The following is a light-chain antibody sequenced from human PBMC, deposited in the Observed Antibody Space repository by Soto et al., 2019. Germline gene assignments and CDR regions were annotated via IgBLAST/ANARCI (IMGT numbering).Light chain of an antibody. CDR1: SSNIGTNY. CDR3: CSYAGSSPVV. J-gene: IGLJ2*01. CDR2: SND. V-gene: IGLV1-47*01. Sequence: QSVLTQSPSASGTPGQRVTISCSGTSSNIGTNYVYWYQQLPGTAPKVLIYSNDKRPSGVSNRFSGSKSGNTASLTISGLQAEDEADYYCCSYAGSSPVVFGGGTKLTVL.